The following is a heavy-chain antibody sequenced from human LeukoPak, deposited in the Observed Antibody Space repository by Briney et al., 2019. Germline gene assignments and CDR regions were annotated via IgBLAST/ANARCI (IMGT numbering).Heavy chain of an antibody. CDR2: IYHSGST. CDR1: GYSISSGYY. CDR3: ARASRYCSSTSCYADY. J-gene: IGHJ4*02. Sequence: SETLSFTCTVSGYSISSGYYWGWIRQPPGKGLEWIGSIYHSGSTYYNPSLKSRVTISVDTSKNQFSLKLSSVTAADTAVYYCARASRYCSSTSCYADYWGQGTLVTVSS. D-gene: IGHD2-2*01. V-gene: IGHV4-38-2*02.